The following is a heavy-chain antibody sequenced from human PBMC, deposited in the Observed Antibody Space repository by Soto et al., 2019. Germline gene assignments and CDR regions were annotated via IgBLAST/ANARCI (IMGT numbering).Heavy chain of an antibody. CDR2: IIPMFGTA. V-gene: IGHV1-69*13. CDR3: ASGIQLWLRRINNGYSG. Sequence: SLKVSCNSPGVTFSTYAIIWGRHSTGQGLEWMGGIIPMFGTANYAQRFQDRVTITADESTNTVYMELSSLRSEDTAVYFCASGIQLWLRRINNGYSGWGQGTLVTVSS. J-gene: IGHJ4*02. D-gene: IGHD5-18*01. CDR1: GVTFSTYA.